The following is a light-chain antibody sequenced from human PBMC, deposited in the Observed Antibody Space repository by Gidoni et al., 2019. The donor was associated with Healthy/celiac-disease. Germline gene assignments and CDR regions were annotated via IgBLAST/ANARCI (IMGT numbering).Light chain of an antibody. CDR1: QSVSSSY. CDR2: GAS. CDR3: QQYGSSPLGT. V-gene: IGKV3-20*01. Sequence: EIVLTQSPGTLSLSPGERATLSCRASQSVSSSYLAWYQQKPGQAPRLLTYGASSRATRIPDRFSGSGSGTDFTLTISRLEPEDFAVYYCQQYGSSPLGTFGQGTRLEIK. J-gene: IGKJ5*01.